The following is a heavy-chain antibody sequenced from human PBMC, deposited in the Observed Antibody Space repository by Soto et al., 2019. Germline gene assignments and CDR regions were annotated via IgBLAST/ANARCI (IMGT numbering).Heavy chain of an antibody. CDR2: IQYGGTT. V-gene: IGHV4-39*01. D-gene: IGHD6-19*01. Sequence: QLQLQESGPGLVKASETLSLTCTVSGGSITRNNHFWGWIRQSPGKGLEWIGSIQYGGTTNYNPSLKSRVIRSAETSKTQFSLMMNSVTAADTAVYYCARLGSSGWYQGSYFDYWGQGTLVTVSS. CDR3: ARLGSSGWYQGSYFDY. CDR1: GGSITRNNHF. J-gene: IGHJ4*02.